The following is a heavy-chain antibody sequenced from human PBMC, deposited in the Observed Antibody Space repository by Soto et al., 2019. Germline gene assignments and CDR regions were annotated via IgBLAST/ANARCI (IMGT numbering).Heavy chain of an antibody. V-gene: IGHV4-34*01. J-gene: IGHJ4*02. Sequence: SETLSLTFAVYGGSYSGYFWSWFCQPPGKGLEWIGEINHSGSTNYTPSLKSRVTISVDTTKNQYALKLSAVAAADTAVYYCARDRRVSDFWSSYRCDYRGQGTLVTVSS. CDR3: ARDRRVSDFWSSYRCDY. D-gene: IGHD3-3*01. CDR2: INHSGST. CDR1: GGSYSGYF.